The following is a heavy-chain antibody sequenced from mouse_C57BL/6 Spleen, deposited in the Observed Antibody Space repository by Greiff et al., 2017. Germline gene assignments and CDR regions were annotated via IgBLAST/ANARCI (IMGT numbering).Heavy chain of an antibody. Sequence: EVQLVESGEGLVKPGGSLKLSCAASGFTFSSYAMSWVRQTPEKRLEWVAYISSGGDYIYYADTVKGRFTISRDNARNTLYLQMSSLKSEDTAMYYCTRDNYYGSRGYFDVGGTGTTVTFSS. CDR1: GFTFSSYA. CDR3: TRDNYYGSRGYFDV. D-gene: IGHD1-1*01. CDR2: ISSGGDYI. J-gene: IGHJ1*03. V-gene: IGHV5-9-1*02.